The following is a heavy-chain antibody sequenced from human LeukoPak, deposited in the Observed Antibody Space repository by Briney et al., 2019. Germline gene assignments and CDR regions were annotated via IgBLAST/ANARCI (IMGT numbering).Heavy chain of an antibody. CDR1: GFTFSSYG. CDR3: GRDTDFDY. Sequence: GGSLRLSCAASGFTFSSYGMHWVRQAPGKGLEWVAVISYDGSNKYYADSVKGRFTISRDNSKNTLYLEMNSLRAEDTAVYYCGRDTDFDYWGQGILVTVSS. J-gene: IGHJ4*02. V-gene: IGHV3-30*03. CDR2: ISYDGSNK.